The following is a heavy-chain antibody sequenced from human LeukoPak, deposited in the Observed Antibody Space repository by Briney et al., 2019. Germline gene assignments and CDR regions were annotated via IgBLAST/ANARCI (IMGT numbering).Heavy chain of an antibody. Sequence: PGGSLRLSCAASGFTFSSYWMHWVRQAPGKGLESVSRINTDGTVTTYADSVKGRFTVSRDNADNTMFLQMNSVRDEDTAAYYCATKQWLAPPPDSWGQGTPVTVSS. CDR2: INTDGTVT. J-gene: IGHJ4*02. V-gene: IGHV3-74*01. CDR3: ATKQWLAPPPDS. D-gene: IGHD6-19*01. CDR1: GFTFSSYW.